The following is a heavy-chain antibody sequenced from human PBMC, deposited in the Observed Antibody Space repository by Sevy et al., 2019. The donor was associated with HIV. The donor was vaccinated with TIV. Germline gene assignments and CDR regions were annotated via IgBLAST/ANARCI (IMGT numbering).Heavy chain of an antibody. D-gene: IGHD3-3*01. CDR3: AKDQQPTLRFLEWLSLDY. CDR1: GFTFSSYG. V-gene: IGHV3-30*18. CDR2: ISYDGSSK. J-gene: IGHJ4*02. Sequence: GGSLRLSCAASGFTFSSYGMHWVRQAPGKGLEWVAVISYDGSSKYEADSVNGRFTISRDNSKNTLYLQMNSLRAEDTAVYYCAKDQQPTLRFLEWLSLDYWGQGTLVTVSS.